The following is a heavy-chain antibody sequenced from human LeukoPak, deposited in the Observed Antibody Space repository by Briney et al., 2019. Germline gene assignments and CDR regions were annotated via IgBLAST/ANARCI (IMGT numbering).Heavy chain of an antibody. V-gene: IGHV1-46*01. Sequence: ASVKVSCKASGYTFTSYYMHWVRQAPGQGLEWMGIINPSGGSTSYAQKFQGRVTMTRDTSTSTVYLELSSLRSEDTAVYYCARDLHTTGYRSSWHLGDYWGQGTLVTVSS. CDR1: GYTFTSYY. CDR3: ARDLHTTGYRSSWHLGDY. J-gene: IGHJ4*02. CDR2: INPSGGST. D-gene: IGHD6-13*01.